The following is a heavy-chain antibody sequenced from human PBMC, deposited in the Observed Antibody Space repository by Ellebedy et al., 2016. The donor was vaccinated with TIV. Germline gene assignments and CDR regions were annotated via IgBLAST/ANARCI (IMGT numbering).Heavy chain of an antibody. CDR2: ITGSGKST. Sequence: GESLKISCAASGFNFNNYAMSWVRQAPGTGLDWVSAITGSGKSTYYADSVKGRFTISRDNSNNTVHLHLTSVTVDDTAMYFCGRDVGDADAFWGQGTLVTVSS. CDR3: GRDVGDADAF. D-gene: IGHD2-21*02. CDR1: GFNFNNYA. V-gene: IGHV3-23*01. J-gene: IGHJ1*01.